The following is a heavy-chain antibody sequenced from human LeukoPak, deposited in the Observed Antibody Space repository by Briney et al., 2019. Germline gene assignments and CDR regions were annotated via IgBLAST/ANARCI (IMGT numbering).Heavy chain of an antibody. V-gene: IGHV4-59*12. CDR1: GGSIRDYY. CDR3: ARVWYSSGWYMFESAFDI. J-gene: IGHJ3*02. Sequence: SETLSLTCTVSGGSIRDYYRGWIRQPPGKGLEWIGYFYNSGSSTYNPSLKSRVTISVDKSKNQFSLKLSSVTAADTAVYYCARVWYSSGWYMFESAFDIWGQGTMVTVSS. D-gene: IGHD6-19*01. CDR2: FYNSGSS.